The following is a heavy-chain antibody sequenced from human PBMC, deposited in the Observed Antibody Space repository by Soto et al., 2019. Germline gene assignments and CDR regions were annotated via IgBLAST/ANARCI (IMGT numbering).Heavy chain of an antibody. D-gene: IGHD2-21*02. CDR3: ARGDPEYFQH. J-gene: IGHJ1*01. CDR1: GYIFSTYG. CDR2: VSAYNGNT. V-gene: IGHV1-18*01. Sequence: GASVKGSCKASGYIFSTYGITWVRQAPGQGFEGMGWVSAYNGNTKYAQNLQGRVTLTTDTSTYTAYMELKSLRSDDTAVYYCARGDPEYFQHWGQGTLVTVSS.